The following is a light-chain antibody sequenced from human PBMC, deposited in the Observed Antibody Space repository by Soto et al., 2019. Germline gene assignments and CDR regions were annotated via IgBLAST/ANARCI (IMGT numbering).Light chain of an antibody. V-gene: IGLV1-44*01. CDR3: AAWDDSLNGYV. CDR1: RSNIGSNA. J-gene: IGLJ1*01. CDR2: SNN. Sequence: QSVLTQPPSASGTPGQRVTISCSGSRSNIGSNAVNWYQQLPGTAPKLLIYSNNQRPSGVPDRFSGSKSGTSASLAISGLQSGDEADYYCAAWDDSLNGYVFGTGTKGTVL.